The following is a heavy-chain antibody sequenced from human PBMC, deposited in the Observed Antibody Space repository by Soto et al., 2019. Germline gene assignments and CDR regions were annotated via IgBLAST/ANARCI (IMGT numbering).Heavy chain of an antibody. CDR3: AKMAVGGSTSSPYGMDV. CDR2: ISGSGGST. D-gene: IGHD2-2*01. J-gene: IGHJ6*02. CDR1: GFTFSSYA. Sequence: GGSLRLSCAASGFTFSSYAMSWVRQAPGKGLEWVSAISGSGGSTYYADSVKGRFTISRDNSKNTLYLQMNSLRAEDTAVYYCAKMAVGGSTSSPYGMDVWGQGTTVTVSS. V-gene: IGHV3-23*01.